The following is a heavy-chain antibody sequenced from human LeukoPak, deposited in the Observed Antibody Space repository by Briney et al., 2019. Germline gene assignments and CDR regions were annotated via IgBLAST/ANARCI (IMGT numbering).Heavy chain of an antibody. J-gene: IGHJ6*02. CDR1: GGSFSGYY. V-gene: IGHV4-34*01. CDR2: INHSGST. CDR3: ARGRSQSYYDFWSGFPPYYYGMDV. Sequence: SETLSLTCGVYGGSFSGYYWSWIRQPPGKGLEWIGGINHSGSTNYNPSLKSRVTISVDTSKNQFSLKLSSVTAADTAVYYCARGRSQSYYDFWSGFPPYYYGMDVWGQGTTVTVSS. D-gene: IGHD3-3*01.